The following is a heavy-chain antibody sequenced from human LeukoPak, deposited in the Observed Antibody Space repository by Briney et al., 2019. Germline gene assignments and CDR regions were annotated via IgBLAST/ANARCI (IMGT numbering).Heavy chain of an antibody. CDR2: ISWDGGST. Sequence: GGSLRLSCAASGFTFDDYATHWVRQAPGKGLEWVSLISWDGGSTYYADSVKGRFTISRDNSKNSLYLQMNSLRAEDTALYYCAKVKGRIAAAGIFDYWGQGTLVTVSS. CDR3: AKVKGRIAAAGIFDY. CDR1: GFTFDDYA. V-gene: IGHV3-43D*03. D-gene: IGHD6-13*01. J-gene: IGHJ4*02.